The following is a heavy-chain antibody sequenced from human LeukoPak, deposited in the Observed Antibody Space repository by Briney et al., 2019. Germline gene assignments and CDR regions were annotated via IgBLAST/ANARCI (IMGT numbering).Heavy chain of an antibody. CDR1: GYTFTSYG. CDR3: ARDSEYCSSTSCFALDY. V-gene: IGHV1-18*01. D-gene: IGHD2-2*01. CDR2: ISAYNGNT. Sequence: GASVKVSCNASGYTFTSYGISWVRQAPGQGLEWMGWISAYNGNTNYAQKLQGRVTMTTDTSTSTAYMELRSLRSDDTAVYYCARDSEYCSSTSCFALDYWGQGTLVTVSS. J-gene: IGHJ4*02.